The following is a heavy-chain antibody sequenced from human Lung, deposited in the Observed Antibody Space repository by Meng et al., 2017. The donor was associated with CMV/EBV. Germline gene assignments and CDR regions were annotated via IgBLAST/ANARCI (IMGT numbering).Heavy chain of an antibody. V-gene: IGHV2-70*04. Sequence: SGXXLVKPTQSLTLTCTLSGLPHNTDKMRVSWLRQPPGKALEWLARIDWDGDTFYTDSLRTRLTISRDTSENQVVLTMTDVDPVDTATYYCARILPGDWVHPWGHWALVTVSS. CDR1: GLPHNTDKMR. D-gene: IGHD4-17*01. CDR3: ARILPGDWVHP. CDR2: IDWDGDT. J-gene: IGHJ5*02.